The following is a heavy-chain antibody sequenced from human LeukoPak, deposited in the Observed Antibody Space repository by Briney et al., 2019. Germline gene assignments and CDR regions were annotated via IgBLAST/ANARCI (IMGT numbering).Heavy chain of an antibody. Sequence: PSETLSLTCTVSGYSISSGYFWGWMRQPPGKGLEWIGSIYQSETAHYNPSLKSRVTISVDTSKNQFSLKLRSVMAADTAVYYCARDHLESGYYYVTAPYYYMDVWGKGTTVTVSS. CDR1: GYSISSGYF. D-gene: IGHD3-22*01. J-gene: IGHJ6*03. V-gene: IGHV4-38-2*02. CDR3: ARDHLESGYYYVTAPYYYMDV. CDR2: IYQSETA.